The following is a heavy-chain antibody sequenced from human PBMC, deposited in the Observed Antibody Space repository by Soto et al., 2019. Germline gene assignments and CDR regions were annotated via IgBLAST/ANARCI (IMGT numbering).Heavy chain of an antibody. CDR1: GGSISSSSYY. CDR2: IYYSGST. D-gene: IGHD3-22*01. Sequence: ETLSLTCTVSGGSISSSSYYWGWIRQTPGKGLEWIGSIYYSGSTYYNPSLKSRVTISVDTSKNQFSLKLSSVTAADTAVYYCARRLYYDSSGFEGGGMDVWGQGTTVTVSS. V-gene: IGHV4-39*01. CDR3: ARRLYYDSSGFEGGGMDV. J-gene: IGHJ6*02.